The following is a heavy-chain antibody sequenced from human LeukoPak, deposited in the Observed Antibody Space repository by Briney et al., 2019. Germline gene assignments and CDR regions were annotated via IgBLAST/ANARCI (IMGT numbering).Heavy chain of an antibody. D-gene: IGHD2-2*01. CDR1: GFTFSSYA. Sequence: GGSLRLSCSASGFTFSSYAMHWVRQAPGKGLGRVAVISYDGSNKYYADSVKGRFTIPRDNSKNTLYLQMNSLRAEDTAVYYCARGPLYCSSTSCYSGYGMDVWGQGTTVTVSS. J-gene: IGHJ6*02. CDR3: ARGPLYCSSTSCYSGYGMDV. V-gene: IGHV3-30-3*01. CDR2: ISYDGSNK.